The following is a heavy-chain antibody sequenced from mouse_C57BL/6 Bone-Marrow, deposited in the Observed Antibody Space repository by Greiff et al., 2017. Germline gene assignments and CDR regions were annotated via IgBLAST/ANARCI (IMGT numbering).Heavy chain of an antibody. Sequence: QVQLQQSGAELARPGASVKLSCKASGYTFTSYGISWVKQRTGQGLEWIGEIYPRSGNTYYNEKFKGKATLTADKSSSTAYMELRSLTSEDSAVYFCARWGWLRGAMDYWGQGTSVTVFS. CDR2: IYPRSGNT. V-gene: IGHV1-81*01. J-gene: IGHJ4*01. CDR3: ARWGWLRGAMDY. CDR1: GYTFTSYG. D-gene: IGHD2-2*01.